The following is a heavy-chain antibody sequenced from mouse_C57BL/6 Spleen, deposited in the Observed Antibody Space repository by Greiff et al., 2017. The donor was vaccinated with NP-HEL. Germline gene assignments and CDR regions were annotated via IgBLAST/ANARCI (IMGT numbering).Heavy chain of an antibody. D-gene: IGHD1-1*01. CDR3: AREGSRGLDY. J-gene: IGHJ2*01. Sequence: EVMLVESEGGLVQPGSSMKLSCTASGFTFSDYYMAWVRQVPEKGLEWVANINYDGSSTYYLDSLKSRFIISRDNAKNILYLQMSSLKSEDTATYYCAREGSRGLDYWGQGTTLTVSS. CDR1: GFTFSDYY. V-gene: IGHV5-16*01. CDR2: INYDGSST.